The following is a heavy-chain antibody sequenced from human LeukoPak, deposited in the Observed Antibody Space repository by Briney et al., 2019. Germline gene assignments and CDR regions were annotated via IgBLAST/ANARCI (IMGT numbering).Heavy chain of an antibody. D-gene: IGHD4-11*01. V-gene: IGHV4-59*01. CDR1: GGSISSYY. J-gene: IGHJ4*02. CDR3: ARGTTVTSFDY. Sequence: SETLSLTCTVSGGSISSYYWSWIRQPPGKGLEWIGYIYYSGSTNYNPSLKSRVTISVDTSKNQFSLKLSSVTAADTAVYYCARGTTVTSFDYWGQGTLVTVSS. CDR2: IYYSGST.